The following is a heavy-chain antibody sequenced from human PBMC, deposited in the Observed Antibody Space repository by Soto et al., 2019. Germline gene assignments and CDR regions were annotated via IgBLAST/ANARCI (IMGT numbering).Heavy chain of an antibody. V-gene: IGHV4-34*01. D-gene: IGHD4-17*01. CDR1: GGSFSGYY. J-gene: IGHJ6*03. CDR2: INHSGST. CDR3: ARDYYGDDNYYYYYMDV. Sequence: SETLSLTCAVYGGSFSGYYWSWIRQPPGKGLEWIGEINHSGSTNYNPSLKSRVTISVDTSKNQFSLKLSSVTAADTAVYYCARDYYGDDNYYYYYMDVWGKGTTVTVSS.